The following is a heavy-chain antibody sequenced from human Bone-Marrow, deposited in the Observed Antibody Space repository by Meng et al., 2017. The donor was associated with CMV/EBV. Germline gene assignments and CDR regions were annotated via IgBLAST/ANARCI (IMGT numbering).Heavy chain of an antibody. J-gene: IGHJ4*02. Sequence: GGSLRLSCAASGFTFSSYGMHWVRQAPGKGLEWVAFIRYDGSNKYYADSVKGRFTISRDNAKNSLYLQMNSLRAEDTALYYCAKGSTMIVVVSTFDYWGQGTLVTVSS. CDR3: AKGSTMIVVVSTFDY. CDR2: IRYDGSNK. CDR1: GFTFSSYG. V-gene: IGHV3-30*02. D-gene: IGHD3-22*01.